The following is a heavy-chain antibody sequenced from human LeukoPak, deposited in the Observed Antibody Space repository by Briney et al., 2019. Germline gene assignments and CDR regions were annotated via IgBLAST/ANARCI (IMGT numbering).Heavy chain of an antibody. Sequence: SETLSLTCAVYGGSFSGYYWSWIRQPPGKGLEWIGEINHSGSTNYNPSLKSRVTISVDTSKNQFSLKLSSVTAADPAVYYCARVSITMVRGAAIDYWGQGTLVTVSS. CDR1: GGSFSGYY. D-gene: IGHD3-10*01. CDR3: ARVSITMVRGAAIDY. V-gene: IGHV4-34*01. J-gene: IGHJ4*02. CDR2: INHSGST.